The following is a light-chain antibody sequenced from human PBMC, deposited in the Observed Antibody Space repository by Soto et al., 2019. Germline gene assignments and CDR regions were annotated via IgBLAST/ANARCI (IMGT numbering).Light chain of an antibody. CDR1: QSINNNY. Sequence: EIVLTQPPGTLSLSPGERVTLSCRASQSINNNYLAWYQHKPGQAPRLIVYGASARATGIPDRFSGSGSGTDFTLTISRLEPEDFAVYYCQQYSSLYTFGQGTKLEIK. J-gene: IGKJ2*01. CDR2: GAS. V-gene: IGKV3-20*01. CDR3: QQYSSLYT.